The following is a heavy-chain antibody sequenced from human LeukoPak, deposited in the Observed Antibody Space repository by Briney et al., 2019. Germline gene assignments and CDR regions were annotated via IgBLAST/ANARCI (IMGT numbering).Heavy chain of an antibody. V-gene: IGHV3-48*04. J-gene: IGHJ4*02. CDR1: GFTFSSYA. CDR3: ASSGDYDLDY. CDR2: ISSSGSTI. Sequence: GSLRLSCAASGFTFSSYAMSWVRQAPGKGLEWVSYISSSGSTIYYADSVKGRFTISRDNAKNSLYLQMNSLRAEDTAVYYCASSGDYDLDYWGQGTLVTVSS. D-gene: IGHD2-21*02.